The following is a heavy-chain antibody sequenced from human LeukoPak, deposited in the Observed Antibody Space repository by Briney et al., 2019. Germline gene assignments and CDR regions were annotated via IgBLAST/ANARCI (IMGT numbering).Heavy chain of an antibody. J-gene: IGHJ4*02. V-gene: IGHV3-23*01. CDR1: GFTFSSYS. Sequence: GGSLRLSCAASGFTFSSYSIHWVRQAPGKGLEWVSAISGSGGSTYYADSVKGRFTISRDNSKNTLYLQMNSLRAEDTAVYYCAKDAPIEYYDILTGFDYWGQGTLVTVSS. D-gene: IGHD3-9*01. CDR2: ISGSGGST. CDR3: AKDAPIEYYDILTGFDY.